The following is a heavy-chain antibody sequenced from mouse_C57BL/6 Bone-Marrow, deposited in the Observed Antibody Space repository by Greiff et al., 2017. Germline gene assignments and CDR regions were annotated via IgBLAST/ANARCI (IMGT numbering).Heavy chain of an antibody. J-gene: IGHJ3*01. CDR3: ARDDGNCVFAY. D-gene: IGHD2-1*01. V-gene: IGHV5-16*01. CDR2: INYDGSST. CDR1: GFTFSDYY. Sequence: EVKLVESEGGLVQPGSSMKLSCTASGFTFSDYYMAWVRQVPEKGLEWVANINYDGSSTYYLDSLKSRFIISRDNAKNILYLQMSSLKSEDTATYYCARDDGNCVFAYWGQGTLVTVSA.